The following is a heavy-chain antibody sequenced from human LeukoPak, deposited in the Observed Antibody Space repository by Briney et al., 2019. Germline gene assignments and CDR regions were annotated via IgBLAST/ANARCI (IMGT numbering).Heavy chain of an antibody. CDR1: GYTFTNYD. Sequence: GASVKVSCKASGYTFTNYDINWVRQATGRGPAWMGWMYPNSGNTGYAQKFQGRVTMTRNTSISTAYMELSSLRSEDTAVYYCARSGAPWFGGLRKGFDPWGQGTLVTVSS. J-gene: IGHJ5*02. D-gene: IGHD3-10*01. CDR3: ARSGAPWFGGLRKGFDP. V-gene: IGHV1-8*01. CDR2: MYPNSGNT.